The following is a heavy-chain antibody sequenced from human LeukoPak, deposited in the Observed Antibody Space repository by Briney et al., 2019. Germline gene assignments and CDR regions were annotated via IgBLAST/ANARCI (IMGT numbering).Heavy chain of an antibody. V-gene: IGHV3-64D*09. J-gene: IGHJ4*02. CDR3: VKITSVTGGDC. CDR2: IRNNGGSS. Sequence: GGSLRLSCSASGFTFSAYAMYWVRQAPGKGLEYVSGIRNNGGSSFYADSVKGRFTISRDNSKNTLYLQMRSLRAEDTAVYYCVKITSVTGGDCWGQGTRLTVSS. CDR1: GFTFSAYA. D-gene: IGHD1-1*01.